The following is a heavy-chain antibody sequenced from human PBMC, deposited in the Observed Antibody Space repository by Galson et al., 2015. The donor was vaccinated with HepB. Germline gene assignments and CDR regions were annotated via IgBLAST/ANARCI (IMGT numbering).Heavy chain of an antibody. D-gene: IGHD4-11*01. CDR1: GFTFSSYS. V-gene: IGHV3-48*01. CDR2: ITSSSSTI. Sequence: SLRLSCAACGFTFSSYSMNWVRQAPGKGLEWVSYITSSSSTIYYADSVKGRFTISRDNAKNSLYLQMNSLRVEDTAVYYCARLPRSNPGGVWGKGTTVTVSS. CDR3: ARLPRSNPGGV. J-gene: IGHJ6*04.